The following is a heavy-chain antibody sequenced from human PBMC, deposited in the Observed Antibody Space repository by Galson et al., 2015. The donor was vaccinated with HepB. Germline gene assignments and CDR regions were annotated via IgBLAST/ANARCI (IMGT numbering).Heavy chain of an antibody. CDR1: EYNFPSYW. CDR2: IYPGDSTS. CDR3: ARLRERTTRHYYFDA. J-gene: IGHJ4*02. D-gene: IGHD1-1*01. Sequence: QSGAEVKKPGESLKISCKTSEYNFPSYWIVWVRQMPGKGLEWMGFIYPGDSTSIYSPSFQGQVTMSVDKSITTAYLLWSNLKASDTAMYYCARLRERTTRHYYFDAWGQGTLVTVSS. V-gene: IGHV5-51*01.